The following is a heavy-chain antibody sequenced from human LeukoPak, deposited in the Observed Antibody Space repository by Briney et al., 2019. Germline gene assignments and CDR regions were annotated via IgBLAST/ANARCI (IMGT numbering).Heavy chain of an antibody. CDR2: IYHSGST. CDR3: ARVATTTNPPQRPFDY. V-gene: IGHV4-38-2*01. D-gene: IGHD5-12*01. CDR1: GYSISSGYC. Sequence: SETLSLTCAVSGYSISSGYCWGWIRQPPGKGREWIGSIYHSGSTYYNPSLKSRVTISVDTSKNQFSLKLSSVTAADTAVYYCARVATTTNPPQRPFDYWGQGTLVTVSS. J-gene: IGHJ4*02.